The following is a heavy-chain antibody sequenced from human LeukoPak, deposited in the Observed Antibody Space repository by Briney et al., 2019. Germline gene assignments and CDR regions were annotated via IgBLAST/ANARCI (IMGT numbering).Heavy chain of an antibody. CDR2: IYYSGST. J-gene: IGHJ3*02. D-gene: IGHD6-13*01. CDR1: GGSISSSSYY. CDR3: ARTFSSSQPHAFDI. Sequence: SETLSLTCTVSGGSISSSSYYWGWIRQPPGKGLEWIGSIYYSGSTYYNPSLKSRVTISVDTSKNQFSLKLSSVTAADTAVYYCARTFSSSQPHAFDIWGQGTMVTVSS. V-gene: IGHV4-39*07.